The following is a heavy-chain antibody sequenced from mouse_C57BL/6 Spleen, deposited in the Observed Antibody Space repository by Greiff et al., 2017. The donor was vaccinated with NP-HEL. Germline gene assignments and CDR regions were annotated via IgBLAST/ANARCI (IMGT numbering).Heavy chain of an antibody. Sequence: EVMLVESGPELVKPGASVKISCKASGYSFTGYYMHWVKQSHGNILDWIGYIYPYNGVSSYNQKFKGKATLTVDKSSSTAYMELRSLTSEDSAVYYCARSITTVVADYWGQGTTLTVSS. CDR1: GYSFTGYY. V-gene: IGHV1-31*01. CDR3: ARSITTVVADY. CDR2: IYPYNGVS. D-gene: IGHD1-1*01. J-gene: IGHJ2*01.